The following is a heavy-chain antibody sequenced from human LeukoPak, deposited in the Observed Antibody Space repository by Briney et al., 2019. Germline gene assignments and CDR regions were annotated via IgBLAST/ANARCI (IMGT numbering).Heavy chain of an antibody. V-gene: IGHV3-20*01. CDR2: INWNGGST. CDR3: ARGSFGELPQSTDY. CDR1: GFTFDDYG. J-gene: IGHJ4*02. D-gene: IGHD3-10*01. Sequence: GGSLRLSCAASGFTFDDYGMSWVRQAPGKGLEWVSGINWNGGSTGYADSVKGRFTISRDNAKNSLYLQMNSLRAEDTALYHCARGSFGELPQSTDYWGQGTLVTVSS.